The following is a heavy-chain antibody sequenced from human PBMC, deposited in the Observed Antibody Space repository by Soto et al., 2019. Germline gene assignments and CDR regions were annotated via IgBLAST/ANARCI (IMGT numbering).Heavy chain of an antibody. D-gene: IGHD6-25*01. J-gene: IGHJ4*02. CDR3: ARALAAGSPDY. Sequence: ASETLSLTCTVSGGSISSYYWSWIRQPPGKGLEWIGYIYYSGSTNYNPSLKSRVTISVDTSKNQFSLKLSSVTAADTAVYYCARALAAGSPDYWGQGTLVTVSS. CDR1: GGSISSYY. V-gene: IGHV4-59*01. CDR2: IYYSGST.